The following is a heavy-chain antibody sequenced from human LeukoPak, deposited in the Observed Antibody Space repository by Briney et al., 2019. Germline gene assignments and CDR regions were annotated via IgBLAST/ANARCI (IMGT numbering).Heavy chain of an antibody. D-gene: IGHD6-13*01. CDR1: GGSISSSSYY. V-gene: IGHV4-39*01. J-gene: IGHJ5*02. CDR3: ARTYTSSWSSWFDP. CDR2: IYYSGST. Sequence: KPSETLSLTCTVSGGSISSSSYYWGWIRQPPGKGLEGIGSIYYSGSTSYNPSLKSRVTISVDTSKNQFSLKLSSVTAADTAVYFCARTYTSSWSSWFDPWGQGTLVTVSS.